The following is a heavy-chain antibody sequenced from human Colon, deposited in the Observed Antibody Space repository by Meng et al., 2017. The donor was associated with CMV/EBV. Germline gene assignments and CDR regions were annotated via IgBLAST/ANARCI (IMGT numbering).Heavy chain of an antibody. CDR2: INSRGRAT. CDR3: ARGQLWLDS. CDR1: GFTFSGYE. D-gene: IGHD3-10*01. Sequence: GESLKISCAASGFTFSGYEMNWVRQAPGKGLEWVSHINSRGRATNHADSVKGRFTISRDNAKSSLYLQMNNLRDDDTAVYYCARGQLWLDSWGQGTLVTVSS. J-gene: IGHJ5*01. V-gene: IGHV3-48*03.